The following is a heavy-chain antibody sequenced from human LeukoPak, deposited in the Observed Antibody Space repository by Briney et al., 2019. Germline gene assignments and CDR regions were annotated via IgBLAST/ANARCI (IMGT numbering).Heavy chain of an antibody. CDR1: GFTFSSYS. D-gene: IGHD2-15*01. CDR2: FSDDASKT. Sequence: PGGSLRLSCAASGFTFSSYSMNWVRQAPGKGLEWVSAFSDDASKTYYADSVRGRFAISRDNSKNTLYLQMNSLRAEDTAVYYCANPRLAATRYYYYGMDVWGQGTTVTVSS. CDR3: ANPRLAATRYYYYGMDV. V-gene: IGHV3-23*01. J-gene: IGHJ6*02.